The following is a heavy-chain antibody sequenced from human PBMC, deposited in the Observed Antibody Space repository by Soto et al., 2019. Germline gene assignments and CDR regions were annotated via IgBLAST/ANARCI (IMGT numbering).Heavy chain of an antibody. CDR2: FYSGGST. CDR3: ARDNSVDGMDV. D-gene: IGHD2-21*01. V-gene: IGHV3-53*02. CDR1: GFTVSSNY. Sequence: EVQLVETGGGLIQPGGSLRLSCAASGFTVSSNYMNWVRQAPGKVLEWVSIFYSGGSTYYADSVKGRFTISRDSSKNTLYLQMNSLRAEDTAVYYCARDNSVDGMDVWGQGTTVTVSS. J-gene: IGHJ6*02.